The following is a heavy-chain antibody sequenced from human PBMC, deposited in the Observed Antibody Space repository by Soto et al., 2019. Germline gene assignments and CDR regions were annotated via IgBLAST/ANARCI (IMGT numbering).Heavy chain of an antibody. CDR1: GFTFSSYA. CDR2: ISYDGSNK. Sequence: QVQLVESGGGVVQPGRSLRLSCAASGFTFSSYAMHWVRQAPGKGLEWVAVISYDGSNKYYADSVKGRFTISRDNSKNTLYLQMNSLRAEDTAVYYCARDRLSYIWNDFPYYYYGMDVWGQGTTVTVSS. J-gene: IGHJ6*02. V-gene: IGHV3-30-3*01. CDR3: ARDRLSYIWNDFPYYYYGMDV. D-gene: IGHD1-1*01.